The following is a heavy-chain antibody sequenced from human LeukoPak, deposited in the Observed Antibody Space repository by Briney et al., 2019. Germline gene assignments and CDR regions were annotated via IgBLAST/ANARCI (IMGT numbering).Heavy chain of an antibody. CDR2: IYYSGST. J-gene: IGHJ6*02. CDR1: GGSVSSASYY. Sequence: TSETLSLTCTVSGGSVSSASYYWSWIRQPPGKGLEWIGYIYYSGSTNYNPSLKSRVTISVDTSKNQFSLKLSSVTAADTAVYYCARAGDFWSGYINYYYYGMDVWGQGTTVTVSS. CDR3: ARAGDFWSGYINYYYYGMDV. D-gene: IGHD3-3*01. V-gene: IGHV4-61*01.